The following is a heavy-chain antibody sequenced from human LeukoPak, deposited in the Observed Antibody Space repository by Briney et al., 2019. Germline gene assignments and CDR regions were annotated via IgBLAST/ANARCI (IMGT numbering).Heavy chain of an antibody. CDR1: GFTFSSYG. J-gene: IGHJ4*02. CDR3: AKDLGRYGYGSSPDY. V-gene: IGHV3-30*02. D-gene: IGHD5-18*01. Sequence: GGAMRLSCPSSGFTFSSYGMHWVHQAPGKGLDWVEFIRYDGSNKYYAGSVKACFTISRDNSKNTLYLQMNSLRAEDTAVYYCAKDLGRYGYGSSPDYWGEGTLVTVSS. CDR2: IRYDGSNK.